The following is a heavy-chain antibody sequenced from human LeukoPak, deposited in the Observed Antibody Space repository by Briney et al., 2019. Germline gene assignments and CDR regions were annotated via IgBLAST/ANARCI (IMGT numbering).Heavy chain of an antibody. V-gene: IGHV4-59*08. Sequence: SETLSLTCTVSGGSISGYYWSWIRQPPGKGLEWIGYTYYSGGTNYNPSLKSRVTISVDTSKNQFSLKLTSVTAADTAVYYCARRAIAVTGLDYWGQGTLVTVSS. D-gene: IGHD6-19*01. CDR2: TYYSGGT. J-gene: IGHJ4*02. CDR3: ARRAIAVTGLDY. CDR1: GGSISGYY.